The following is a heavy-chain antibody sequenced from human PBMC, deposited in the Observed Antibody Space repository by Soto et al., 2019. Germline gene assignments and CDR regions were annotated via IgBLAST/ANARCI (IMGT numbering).Heavy chain of an antibody. CDR1: GGSFSGYY. J-gene: IGHJ4*02. V-gene: IGHV4-34*01. CDR3: ARVLLYYFDY. D-gene: IGHD1-1*01. CDR2: INHSGST. Sequence: SETLSLTCAVYGGSFSGYYWSWIRQPPGKGLEWIGEINHSGSTNYNPSLKSRVTISVDKSKNQFSLKLSSVTAADTAVYYCARVLLYYFDYWGQGTLVTVSS.